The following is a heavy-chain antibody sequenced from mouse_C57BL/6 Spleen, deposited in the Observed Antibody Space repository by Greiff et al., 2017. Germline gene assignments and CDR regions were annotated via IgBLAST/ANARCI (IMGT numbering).Heavy chain of an antibody. CDR1: GYTFTSYW. CDR2: IHPNSGST. D-gene: IGHD1-1*01. CDR3: ARRYGSSYVGWYFDV. V-gene: IGHV1-64*01. Sequence: QVQLQQPGAELVKPGASVKLSCKASGYTFTSYWMHWVKQRPGQGLEWIGMIHPNSGSTNYNEKFKSKATLTVDKSSSTAYMQLSSLTSEDSAVXYGARRYGSSYVGWYFDVWGTGTTVTVSS. J-gene: IGHJ1*03.